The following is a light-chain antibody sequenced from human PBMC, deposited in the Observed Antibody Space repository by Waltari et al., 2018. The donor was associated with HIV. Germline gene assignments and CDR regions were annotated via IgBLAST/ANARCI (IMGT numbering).Light chain of an antibody. Sequence: SYILTQPPSVSVAPGKTASITCGGNNIGSHSVHWYQQKPGQAPVLVIYYNDDRPSGLPGRFSGSKSGNTATLTISRFEAGDEADYYCQLWDTSTDHYVFGTGTKVTVL. CDR2: YND. J-gene: IGLJ1*01. CDR1: NIGSHS. CDR3: QLWDTSTDHYV. V-gene: IGLV3-21*04.